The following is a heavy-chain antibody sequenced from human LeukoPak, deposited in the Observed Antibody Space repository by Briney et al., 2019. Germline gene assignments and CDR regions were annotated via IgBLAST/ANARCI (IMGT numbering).Heavy chain of an antibody. J-gene: IGHJ4*02. D-gene: IGHD3-22*01. V-gene: IGHV1-2*02. CDR2: ISPNSGGT. Sequence: ASVKVSCKASGHTFSGEHIHWLRQAPGQGLEWMGWISPNSGGTNYAQKFQGRVTMTRDTSISTAYMELSSLRSDDTAAYYCARDSPMKPFDYWGQGTLVTVSS. CDR3: ARDSPMKPFDY. CDR1: GHTFSGEH.